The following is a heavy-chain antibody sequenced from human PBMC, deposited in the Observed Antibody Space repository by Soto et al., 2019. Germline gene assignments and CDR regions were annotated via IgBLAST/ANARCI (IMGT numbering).Heavy chain of an antibody. CDR1: GFTFSSYG. CDR3: ARGGGPTAVLGY. Sequence: QVQLVESGGGVVQPGRSLRLSCAASGFTFSSYGMHWVRQAPGKGLEWVAVIWYDGSNKYYADSVKSRFTISRDNSKSTLYLQMNSLRAEDTAVYYCARGGGPTAVLGYWGQGTLVTVSS. J-gene: IGHJ4*02. CDR2: IWYDGSNK. V-gene: IGHV3-33*01. D-gene: IGHD4-17*01.